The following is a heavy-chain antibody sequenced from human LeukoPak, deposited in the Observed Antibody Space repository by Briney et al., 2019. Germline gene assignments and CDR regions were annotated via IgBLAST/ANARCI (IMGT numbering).Heavy chain of an antibody. CDR2: ISISSNYI. CDR1: GFTFSRYS. CDR3: ATGYSSGWYFYFQH. V-gene: IGHV3-21*06. Sequence: GGSLRLSCAASGFTFSRYSMNWVRQAPGKGLEWVSSISISSNYIYYADSVKGRFTISRDNAKNSLSLRMNSLSAEDTAVYYCATGYSSGWYFYFQHWGQGSLVSVSS. J-gene: IGHJ1*01. D-gene: IGHD6-19*01.